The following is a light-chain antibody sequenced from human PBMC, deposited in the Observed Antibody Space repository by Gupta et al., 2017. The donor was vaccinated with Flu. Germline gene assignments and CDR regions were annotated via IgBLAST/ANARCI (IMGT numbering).Light chain of an antibody. CDR2: EVT. CDR3: SSYAGSATWM. Sequence: DQQHPGKAPKLIIFEVTQRPSGLSPPFSGSKSDNTASLTLPGLQAEDEAHYYCSSYAGSATWMFVGGTKLPVL. V-gene: IGLV2-23*02. J-gene: IGLJ3*02.